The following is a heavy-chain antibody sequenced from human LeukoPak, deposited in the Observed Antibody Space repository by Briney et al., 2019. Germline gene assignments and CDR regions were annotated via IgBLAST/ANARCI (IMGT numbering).Heavy chain of an antibody. CDR2: ISSSGSTI. Sequence: GGSLRLSCAAPGFTFSDYYMSWIRQAPGKGLEWVSYISSSGSTIYYADSVKGRFTISRDNAKNSLYLQMNSLRAEDTAVYYCAGVSFLAQQLVFYYYYYYMDVWGKGTTVTVSS. V-gene: IGHV3-11*01. CDR1: GFTFSDYY. J-gene: IGHJ6*03. CDR3: AGVSFLAQQLVFYYYYYYMDV. D-gene: IGHD6-13*01.